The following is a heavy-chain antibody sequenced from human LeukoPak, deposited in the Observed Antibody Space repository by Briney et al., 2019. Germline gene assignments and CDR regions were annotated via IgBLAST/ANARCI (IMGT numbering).Heavy chain of an antibody. Sequence: SETLSLTCAVYGGSFSGYCWSWIRQPPGKGLEWIGEINHSGSTNYNPCLKSRVTISVDTSKNQFSLKLSSVPAADTAVYYCARVFRRARHDAFDVWGQGTMVTVSS. D-gene: IGHD4/OR15-4a*01. CDR2: INHSGST. J-gene: IGHJ3*01. CDR1: GGSFSGYC. V-gene: IGHV4-34*01. CDR3: ARVFRRARHDAFDV.